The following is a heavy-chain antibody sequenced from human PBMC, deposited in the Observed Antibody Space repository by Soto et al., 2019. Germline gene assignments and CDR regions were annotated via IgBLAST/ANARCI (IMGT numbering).Heavy chain of an antibody. V-gene: IGHV6-1*01. J-gene: IGHJ5*02. Sequence: SQTLSLTCAISGDSVSSNSPAWNWIRQSPSRGLEWLGRTYYRSKWYNDYAVSVKSRITINPDTSKNQFSLQLNSVTPEDTAVYYCAREAHYDILTGYYNVRGFDPWGQGTPVTVSS. CDR2: TYYRSKWYN. CDR3: AREAHYDILTGYYNVRGFDP. CDR1: GDSVSSNSPA. D-gene: IGHD3-9*01.